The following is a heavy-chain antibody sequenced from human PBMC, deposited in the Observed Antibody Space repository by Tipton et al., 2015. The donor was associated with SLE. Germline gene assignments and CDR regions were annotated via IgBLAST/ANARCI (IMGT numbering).Heavy chain of an antibody. CDR2: IYHSGST. J-gene: IGHJ4*02. D-gene: IGHD6-19*01. CDR1: GGSISSSNW. CDR3: AREDSSGSSLFDY. Sequence: GLVKPSETLSLICAVSGGSISSSNWWSWVRQPPGKGLEWIGEIYHSGSTNYNPSLKSRVTISVDKSKNQFSLKLSSVTAADTAVYYCAREDSSGSSLFDYWGQGTLVTVSS. V-gene: IGHV4-4*02.